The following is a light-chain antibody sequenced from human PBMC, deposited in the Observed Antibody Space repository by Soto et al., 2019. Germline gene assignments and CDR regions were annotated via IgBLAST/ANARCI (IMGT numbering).Light chain of an antibody. CDR1: QSVSNSY. J-gene: IGKJ5*01. CDR3: QQYGTSEII. Sequence: EFVLTQSPGTLSLSPGERATLSCRSSQSVSNSYVAWYQQKSGQAPRLLIYDTSSRVTGIPDRFSGSGSGTDFTLTISGLEPEDFAVFYCQQYGTSEIIFGQGTRLEIK. V-gene: IGKV3-20*01. CDR2: DTS.